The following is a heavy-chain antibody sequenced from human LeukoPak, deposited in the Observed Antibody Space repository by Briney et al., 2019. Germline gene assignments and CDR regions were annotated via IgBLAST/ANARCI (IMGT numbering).Heavy chain of an antibody. CDR2: INHSGST. J-gene: IGHJ4*02. CDR1: GGSFSGYY. D-gene: IGHD3-10*01. V-gene: IGHV4-34*01. CDR3: ARGWSVLWFGELFGY. Sequence: PSETLSLTCAVYGGSFSGYYWSWIRQPPGKGLEWIGEINHSGSTNYNPSLKSRVTISVDTSKNQFSLKLSSVTAADTAVYYCARGWSVLWFGELFGYWGQGTLVTVSS.